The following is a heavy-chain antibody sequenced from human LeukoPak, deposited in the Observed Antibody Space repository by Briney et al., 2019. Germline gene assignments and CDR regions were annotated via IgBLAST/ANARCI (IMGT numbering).Heavy chain of an antibody. CDR1: GFTSSSYA. V-gene: IGHV3-30*04. Sequence: GGSLRLSCAASGFTSSSYAMHWVRQAPGKGLEWVAVISYDGSNKYYADSVKGRFTISRDNSKNTLYLQMNSLRAEDTAVYYCARVLYGDSLSTFDYWGQGTLVTVSS. CDR3: ARVLYGDSLSTFDY. J-gene: IGHJ4*02. D-gene: IGHD4-17*01. CDR2: ISYDGSNK.